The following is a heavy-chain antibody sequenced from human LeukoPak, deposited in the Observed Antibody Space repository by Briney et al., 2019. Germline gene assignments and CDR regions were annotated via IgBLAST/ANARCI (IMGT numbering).Heavy chain of an antibody. V-gene: IGHV3-21*01. CDR3: ARGGGNYDFWSGSRDAFDI. CDR2: ISSSSSYI. CDR1: GFTFSSYS. D-gene: IGHD3-3*01. J-gene: IGHJ3*02. Sequence: GGSLRLSCAASGFTFSSYSMNWVRQAPGKGLEWVSSISSSSSYIYYADSVKGRFTISRDNAKNSLYLQMNSLRAEDTAVYYCARGGGNYDFWSGSRDAFDIWDQGTMVTVSS.